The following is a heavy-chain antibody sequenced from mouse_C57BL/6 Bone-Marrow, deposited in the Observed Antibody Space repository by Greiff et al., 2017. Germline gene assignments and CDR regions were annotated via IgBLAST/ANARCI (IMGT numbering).Heavy chain of an antibody. CDR3: ARARLRYWYFDV. Sequence: EVQLQESGGGLVKPGGSLKLSCAASGFTFSSYAMSWVRQTPEKRLEWVATISDGGSYTYYPDNVKGRFTISRDNAKNNLYLQMSHLKSDDTAMYYCARARLRYWYFDVWGTGTTVTVSS. J-gene: IGHJ1*03. CDR1: GFTFSSYA. V-gene: IGHV5-4*01. D-gene: IGHD2-4*01. CDR2: ISDGGSYT.